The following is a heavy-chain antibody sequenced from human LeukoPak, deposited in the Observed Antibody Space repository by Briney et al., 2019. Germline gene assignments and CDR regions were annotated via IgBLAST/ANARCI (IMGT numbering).Heavy chain of an antibody. CDR3: ARLGSSWDFFDF. CDR1: GFTLSGYW. J-gene: IGHJ4*02. V-gene: IGHV3-7*01. D-gene: IGHD6-13*01. Sequence: GGSLRLSCAAPGFTLSGYWMSWVRQLPGKGLEWVANIKQDAGEIRYVDSVKGRFTISRDNAKNSVYLQMNSLRVEDTGVYYCARLGSSWDFFDFWGQGTLVTVSS. CDR2: IKQDAGEI.